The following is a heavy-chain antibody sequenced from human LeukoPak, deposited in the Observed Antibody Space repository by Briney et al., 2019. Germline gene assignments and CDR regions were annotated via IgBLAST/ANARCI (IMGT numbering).Heavy chain of an antibody. D-gene: IGHD5-24*01. Sequence: PSETLSLTCTVSGDSLSRYYWSWMREPPGRGLEWIGYIYYSGSTNYNPSLKSRVTISVDTSKNQFSLKLSSVTAADTAVYYCAREEIRSWFDPWGQGTLVTVSS. CDR2: IYYSGST. J-gene: IGHJ5*02. CDR1: GDSLSRYY. CDR3: AREEIRSWFDP. V-gene: IGHV4-59*01.